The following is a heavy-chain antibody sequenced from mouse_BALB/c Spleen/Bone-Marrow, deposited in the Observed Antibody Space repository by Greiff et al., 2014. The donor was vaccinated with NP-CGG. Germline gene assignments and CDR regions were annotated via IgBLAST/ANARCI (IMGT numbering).Heavy chain of an antibody. CDR2: INPSSGYS. D-gene: IGHD3-3*01. CDR3: TRRAAYYFDC. Sequence: QVQLQQSGAELARPGASVKMSCKASGYTFTSYPMNWVKQRPGQGLEWIGYINPSSGYSNYNQKFKDKATLTADKSSSTAYMQLSSLTSEDSAVYYCTRRAAYYFDCWGQGTTLTVSS. J-gene: IGHJ2*01. CDR1: GYTFTSYP. V-gene: IGHV1-4*01.